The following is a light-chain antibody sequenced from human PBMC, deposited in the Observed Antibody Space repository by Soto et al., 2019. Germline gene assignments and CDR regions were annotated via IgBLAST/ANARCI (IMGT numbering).Light chain of an antibody. CDR3: QQYNTSPRT. CDR2: DAS. CDR1: QSLSSNF. J-gene: IGKJ1*01. V-gene: IGKV3-20*01. Sequence: EIVLTQSPGTLSVSPGERATLSCGASQSLSSNFLAWYQQKPGQAPRLLIYDASARAAGIPDRFIGSGSGTEFTLTITRLEPEDFAVYYCQQYNTSPRTFGQGTTVEIK.